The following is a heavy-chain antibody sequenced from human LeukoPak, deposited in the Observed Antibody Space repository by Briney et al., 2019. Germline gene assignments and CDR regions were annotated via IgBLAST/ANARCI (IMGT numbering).Heavy chain of an antibody. CDR3: ATPGGDYDSSGYAFDI. Sequence: SETLSLTCTVSGGSISSGSYYWSWIRQPPGKGLEWIGYIYYSGSTNYNPSLKSRVTISVDTSKNQFSLKLSSVTAADTAVYYCATPGGDYDSSGYAFDIWGQGTMVTVPS. V-gene: IGHV4-61*01. D-gene: IGHD3-22*01. J-gene: IGHJ3*02. CDR1: GGSISSGSYY. CDR2: IYYSGST.